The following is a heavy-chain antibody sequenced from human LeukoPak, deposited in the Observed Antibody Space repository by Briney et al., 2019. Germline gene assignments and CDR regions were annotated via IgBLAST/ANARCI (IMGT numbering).Heavy chain of an antibody. J-gene: IGHJ5*02. V-gene: IGHV4-38-2*02. CDR2: IYHSGST. Sequence: SETLSLTCTVSDYSITRGYYWGWIRQPPGKGLEWIGSIYHSGSTYYNPSLKSRVTISVDTSKNQFSLKLSSVTAADTAVYYCARDLRIAARPGWFDPWGQGTLVTVSS. CDR3: ARDLRIAARPGWFDP. CDR1: DYSITRGYY. D-gene: IGHD6-6*01.